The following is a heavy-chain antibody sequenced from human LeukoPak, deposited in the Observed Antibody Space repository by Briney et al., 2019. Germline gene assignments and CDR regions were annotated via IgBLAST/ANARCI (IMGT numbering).Heavy chain of an antibody. CDR2: ISGSGGST. CDR3: AKRGAEDYYGSGSYYNWFDP. D-gene: IGHD3-10*01. Sequence: GGSLRLSCAASGFTFSSYAMSWVRQAPGKGLEWVSAISGSGGSTYYADSVKGRFTISRDNSKNTLYLQMNSLRAEDTAVYYCAKRGAEDYYGSGSYYNWFDPWGQGTLVTVSS. CDR1: GFTFSSYA. J-gene: IGHJ5*02. V-gene: IGHV3-23*01.